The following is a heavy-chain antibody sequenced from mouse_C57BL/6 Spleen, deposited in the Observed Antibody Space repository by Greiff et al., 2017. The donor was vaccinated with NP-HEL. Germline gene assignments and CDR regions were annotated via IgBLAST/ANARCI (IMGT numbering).Heavy chain of an antibody. D-gene: IGHD1-1*01. J-gene: IGHJ2*01. CDR1: GFTFSSYG. V-gene: IGHV5-6*01. Sequence: VQLKESGGDLVKPGGSLKLSCAASGFTFSSYGMSWVRQTPDKRLEWVATISSGGSYTYYPDSVKGRFTISRDNAKNTLYLQMSSLKSEDTAMYYCARQDGSSYYWGQGTTLTVSS. CDR2: ISSGGSYT. CDR3: ARQDGSSYY.